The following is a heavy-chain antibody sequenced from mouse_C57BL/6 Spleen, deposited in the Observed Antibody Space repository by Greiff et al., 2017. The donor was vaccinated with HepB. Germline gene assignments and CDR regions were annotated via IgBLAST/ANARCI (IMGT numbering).Heavy chain of an antibody. CDR1: GFTFSSYT. V-gene: IGHV5-9*01. Sequence: EVQRVESGGGLVKPGGSLKLSCAASGFTFSSYTMSWVRQTPEKRLEWVATISGGGGNTYYPDSVKGRFTISRDNAKNTLYLQMSSLRSEDTALYYCARRGFSYWYFDVWGTGTTVTVSS. J-gene: IGHJ1*03. CDR2: ISGGGGNT. CDR3: ARRGFSYWYFDV.